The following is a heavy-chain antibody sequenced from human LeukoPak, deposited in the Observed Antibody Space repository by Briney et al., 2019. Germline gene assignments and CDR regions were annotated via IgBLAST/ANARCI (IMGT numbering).Heavy chain of an antibody. CDR3: ARDNFYDSSGYNDY. CDR1: GFTFSSYA. J-gene: IGHJ4*02. D-gene: IGHD3-22*01. Sequence: GGSLRLSCAASGFTFSSYAMHWVRQAPGKGLEWVAVISYDGSNKYYADSVKGRFTISRDNSKNTLYLQMNSLRAEDTAVYYCARDNFYDSSGYNDYWGQGTLVTVSS. CDR2: ISYDGSNK. V-gene: IGHV3-30*04.